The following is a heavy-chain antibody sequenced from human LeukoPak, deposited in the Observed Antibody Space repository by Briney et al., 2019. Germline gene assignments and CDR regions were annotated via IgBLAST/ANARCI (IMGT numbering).Heavy chain of an antibody. CDR1: GGSFSGYY. J-gene: IGHJ4*02. Sequence: NTSETLSLTCAVYGGSFSGYYWSWIRQPPGKGLEWIGEINHSGSTNYNPSLKSRVTISVDTSKNQFSLKLSSVTAADTAVYYCARVTARGYSGYDYWGQGTLVTVSS. V-gene: IGHV4-34*01. CDR3: ARVTARGYSGYDY. CDR2: INHSGST. D-gene: IGHD5-12*01.